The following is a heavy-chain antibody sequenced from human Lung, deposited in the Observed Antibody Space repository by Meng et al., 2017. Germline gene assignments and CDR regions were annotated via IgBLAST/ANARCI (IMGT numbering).Heavy chain of an antibody. J-gene: IGHJ3*02. CDR3: ARDFGQLHDALDS. CDR1: GGSINSYY. D-gene: IGHD2-2*01. V-gene: IGHV4-4*07. Sequence: SETLSLTCTVSGGSINSYYWNWIRQTAGKGLEWIGRVQTSGSTNYNPSLKSRVTMSVDTSKNQFPLKVSSVTAADTAVYYCARDFGQLHDALDSWGQGTTVT. CDR2: VQTSGST.